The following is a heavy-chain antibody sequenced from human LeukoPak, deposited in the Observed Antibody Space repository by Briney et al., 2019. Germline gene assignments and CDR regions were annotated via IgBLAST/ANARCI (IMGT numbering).Heavy chain of an antibody. Sequence: PGGSLRLSCAASGFTFSTYWMTWVRQAPGKGLEWVANIKQDGSEKYYVDSVKGRFTISRDNPKHSLYLQMNSLRAEDTAVYYCERANEGYGDLPFDYWGQGTLVTVCS. J-gene: IGHJ4*02. V-gene: IGHV3-7*04. CDR3: ERANEGYGDLPFDY. D-gene: IGHD4-17*01. CDR1: GFTFSTYW. CDR2: IKQDGSEK.